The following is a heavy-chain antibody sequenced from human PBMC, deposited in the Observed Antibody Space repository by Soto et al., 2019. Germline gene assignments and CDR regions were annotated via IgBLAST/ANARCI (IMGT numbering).Heavy chain of an antibody. V-gene: IGHV5-10-1*01. J-gene: IGHJ4*02. CDR2: IDPSDSQT. Sequence: GESLKISCKGSGYSFAGYWITWVRQKPGKGLEWMGRIDPSDSQTYYSPSFRGHVTISATKSITTVFLQWSSLRASDTAMYYCARQIYDSDTGPNFQYYFDSWGQGTAVTVSS. D-gene: IGHD3-22*01. CDR3: ARQIYDSDTGPNFQYYFDS. CDR1: GYSFAGYW.